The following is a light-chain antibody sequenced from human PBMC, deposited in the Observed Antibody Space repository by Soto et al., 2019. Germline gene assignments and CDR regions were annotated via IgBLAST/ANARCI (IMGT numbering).Light chain of an antibody. V-gene: IGKV1-39*01. CDR3: QQSYSSPQMYT. CDR2: AAS. CDR1: QRISNS. J-gene: IGKJ2*01. Sequence: DIQMTQSPSSLSASVGDRVTITCRASQRISNSLNWYQQKPGKAPDLLIYAASNLQSGVPSRFSRSGSGTDFTLTISSLQPEDFATYYCQQSYSSPQMYTFGQVTMLEIK.